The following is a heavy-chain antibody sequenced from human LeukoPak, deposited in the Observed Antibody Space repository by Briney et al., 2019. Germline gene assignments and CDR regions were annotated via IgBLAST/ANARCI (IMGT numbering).Heavy chain of an antibody. CDR3: ASGELGFGSSSWLGSGFDY. J-gene: IGHJ4*02. Sequence: ASVKVSCKASGYTFTGYYMHWVRQAPGQGLEWMGWINPNSGGTNYAQKFQGRVTMTRDTSISTAYMELSRLRSDDTAVYYCASGELGFGSSSWLGSGFDYWGQGTLVTVSS. D-gene: IGHD6-13*01. CDR1: GYTFTGYY. V-gene: IGHV1-2*02. CDR2: INPNSGGT.